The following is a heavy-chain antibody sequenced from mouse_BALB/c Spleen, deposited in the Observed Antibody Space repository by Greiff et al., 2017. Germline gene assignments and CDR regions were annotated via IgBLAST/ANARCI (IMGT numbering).Heavy chain of an antibody. CDR1: GFTFSSYG. CDR2: INSNGGST. CDR3: ARYDYGSSSWFAY. V-gene: IGHV5-6-3*01. Sequence: VQLQQSGGGLVQPGGSLKLSCAASGFTFSSYGMSWVRQTPDKRLELVATINSNGGSTYYPDSVKGRFTISRDNAKNTLYLQMSSLKSEDTAMYYCARYDYGSSSWFAYWGQGTLVTVSA. D-gene: IGHD1-1*01. J-gene: IGHJ3*01.